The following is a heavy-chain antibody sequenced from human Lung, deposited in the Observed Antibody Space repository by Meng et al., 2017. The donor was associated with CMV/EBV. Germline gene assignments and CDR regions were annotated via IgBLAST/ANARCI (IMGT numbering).Heavy chain of an antibody. CDR3: AKSSDNGWSS. CDR2: VNPVSDDT. Sequence: VQLVQSEAEVKRPGASVTISCQASGYTFSGFYMNWARQAPGHGLEWLGRVNPVSDDTHYAQKFVGRLTVTRGATINTAFMELTSLRPDDTAVYYCAKSSDNGWSSWGPGTLVTVSS. D-gene: IGHD6-19*01. CDR1: GYTFSGFY. J-gene: IGHJ4*01. V-gene: IGHV1-2*06.